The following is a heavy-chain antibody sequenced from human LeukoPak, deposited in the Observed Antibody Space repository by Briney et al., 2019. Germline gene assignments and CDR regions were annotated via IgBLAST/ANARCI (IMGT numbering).Heavy chain of an antibody. J-gene: IGHJ6*03. CDR3: AKDRRDYYYYYMDV. CDR1: GFTFSSYG. Sequence: GSLRLSCAASGFTFSSYGMHWVRQAPGKGLEWVAVISYDGSNKYYADSVKGRFTISRDNSKNTLYLQMNSLRAEDTAVYYCAKDRRDYYYYYMDVWGKGTTVTVSS. CDR2: ISYDGSNK. V-gene: IGHV3-30*18.